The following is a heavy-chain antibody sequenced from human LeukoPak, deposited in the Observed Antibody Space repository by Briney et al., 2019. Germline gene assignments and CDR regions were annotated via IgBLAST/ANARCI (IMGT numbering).Heavy chain of an antibody. V-gene: IGHV3-23*01. CDR3: AKADGSGSYYGHYFDY. D-gene: IGHD3-10*01. Sequence: QPGGSLRLSCAASGFTFSSYGMSWVRQAPGKGLEWVSAISGSGGSTYYADSVKGRFTISRDNSKNTLYLQMNSLRAEDTAVYYCAKADGSGSYYGHYFDYWGQGTLVTVSS. CDR2: ISGSGGST. J-gene: IGHJ4*02. CDR1: GFTFSSYG.